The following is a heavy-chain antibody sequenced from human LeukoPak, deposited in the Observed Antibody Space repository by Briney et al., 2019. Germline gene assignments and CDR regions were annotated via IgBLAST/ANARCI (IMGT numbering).Heavy chain of an antibody. V-gene: IGHV3-7*01. CDR2: IKQDGSEK. J-gene: IGHJ4*02. Sequence: GGSLRLSCAASGFTFSSYWMSWVRQAPGKGLEWVANIKQDGSEKCYVDSVKGRFTISRDNAKNSLYLQMNSLRAEDTAVYYCARLGGGIADAYYFDYWGQGTLVTVSS. D-gene: IGHD6-13*01. CDR3: ARLGGGIADAYYFDY. CDR1: GFTFSSYW.